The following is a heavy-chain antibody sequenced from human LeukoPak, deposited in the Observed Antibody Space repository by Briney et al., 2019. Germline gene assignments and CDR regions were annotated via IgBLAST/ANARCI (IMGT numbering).Heavy chain of an antibody. CDR1: GGSISSYY. CDR3: ARDGIGYYYGSGSYWDYFDY. J-gene: IGHJ4*02. CDR2: IYTSGST. D-gene: IGHD3-10*01. Sequence: SETLSLTCTVSGGSISSYYWSWIRQPAGKGLEWIGRIYTSGSTNYNPSLKSRVTMSVDTSKNQFSLKLSSVTAADTAVYYCARDGIGYYYGSGSYWDYFDYWGQGTLVTVSS. V-gene: IGHV4-4*07.